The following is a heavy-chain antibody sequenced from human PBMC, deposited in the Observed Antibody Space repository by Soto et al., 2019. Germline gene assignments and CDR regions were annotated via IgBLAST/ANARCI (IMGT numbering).Heavy chain of an antibody. CDR3: ARGSRCSSTSCYGAYYYYYMDV. Sequence: ASVKVSCKVSGYSLTELSMHWVRQAPGKGLEWMGGIDAGDGDTKYAQKFQGRVTITRDTSTNTAYMELSSLRSEDTAVYYCARGSRCSSTSCYGAYYYYYMDVWGKGTTVTVSS. CDR2: IDAGDGDT. D-gene: IGHD2-2*01. CDR1: GYSLTELS. J-gene: IGHJ6*03. V-gene: IGHV1-24*01.